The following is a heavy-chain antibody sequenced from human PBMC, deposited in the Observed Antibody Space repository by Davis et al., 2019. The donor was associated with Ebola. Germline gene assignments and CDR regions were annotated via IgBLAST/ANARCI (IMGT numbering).Heavy chain of an antibody. V-gene: IGHV3-7*03. CDR1: GFTFSSYW. CDR2: IKQDGSEK. Sequence: GGSLRLSCAASGFTFSSYWMSWVRQAPGKGLEWVANIKQDGSEKYYVDSVKGRFTISRDNAKNSLYLQMNSLRAEDTAVYYCARDEVRYFDWLLVLHWYFDLWGRGTLVTVSS. J-gene: IGHJ2*01. CDR3: ARDEVRYFDWLLVLHWYFDL. D-gene: IGHD3-9*01.